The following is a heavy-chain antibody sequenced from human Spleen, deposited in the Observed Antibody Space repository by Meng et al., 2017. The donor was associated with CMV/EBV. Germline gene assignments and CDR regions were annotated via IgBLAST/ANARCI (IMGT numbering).Heavy chain of an antibody. J-gene: IGHJ6*02. CDR2: IYYSGST. Sequence: SGPTLVKPTQTLTLTCTFSGFSLSTSGMRVSWIRQPPGKALEWIGYIYYSGSTNYNPSLKSRVTISVDTSKNQFSLKLSSVTAADTAVYYCARVAARTYYYGMDVWGQGTTVTVSS. CDR1: GFSLSTSGMR. D-gene: IGHD6-6*01. V-gene: IGHV4-61*08. CDR3: ARVAARTYYYGMDV.